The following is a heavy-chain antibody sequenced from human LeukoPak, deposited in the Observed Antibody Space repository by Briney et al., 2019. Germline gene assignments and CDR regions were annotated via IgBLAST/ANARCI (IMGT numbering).Heavy chain of an antibody. Sequence: ASVKVSCKASGYTFTTYDINWVRQAPGQGLEWMGIINPSGGSTSYAQKFQGRVTMTRDTSTSTVYMELSSLRSEDTAVYYCAREPVVVVTAYYYGMDVWGRGTTVTVSS. CDR3: AREPVVVVTAYYYGMDV. V-gene: IGHV1-46*01. J-gene: IGHJ6*02. D-gene: IGHD2-21*02. CDR1: GYTFTTYD. CDR2: INPSGGST.